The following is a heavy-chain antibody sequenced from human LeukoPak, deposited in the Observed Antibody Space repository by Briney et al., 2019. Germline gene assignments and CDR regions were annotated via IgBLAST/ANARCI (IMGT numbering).Heavy chain of an antibody. J-gene: IGHJ4*02. V-gene: IGHV3-48*01. CDR2: IRSDSSII. CDR1: GFAFNTYS. Sequence: GGSLRLPCAASGFAFNTYSMHWLRQAPGKGLDGVSYIRSDSSIIYYADSVKGRFTMSRDNGKNSLYLQMNSLRVEDTAVYFCARVQAGKWDFDYWGQGTLVTVSS. CDR3: ARVQAGKWDFDY. D-gene: IGHD2-8*01.